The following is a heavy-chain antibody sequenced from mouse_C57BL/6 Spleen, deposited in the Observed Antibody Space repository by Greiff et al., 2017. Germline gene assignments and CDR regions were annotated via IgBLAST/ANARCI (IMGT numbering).Heavy chain of an antibody. J-gene: IGHJ2*01. Sequence: VHLVESGAELVKPGASVKISCKASGYAFSSYWMNWVKQRPGKGLEWIGQIYPGDGDTNYNGKFKGKATLTADKSSSTAYMQLSSLTSEDSAVYFCARGKTAQVYFDYWGQGTTLTVSS. CDR3: ARGKTAQVYFDY. D-gene: IGHD3-2*02. V-gene: IGHV1-80*01. CDR2: IYPGDGDT. CDR1: GYAFSSYW.